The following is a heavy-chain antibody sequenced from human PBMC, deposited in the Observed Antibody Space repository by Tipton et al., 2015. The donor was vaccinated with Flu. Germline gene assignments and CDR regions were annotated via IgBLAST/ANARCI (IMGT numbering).Heavy chain of an antibody. CDR2: IYYSGST. CDR3: ARGKQWLADYYYMDV. V-gene: IGHV4-59*12. Sequence: TLSLTCTVSGGSISSYYWSWIRQPPGKGLEWIGYIYYSGSTNYNPSLKSRVTISVDTSKNQFSLKLSSVTAADTAVYYCARGKQWLADYYYMDVWGKGTTVTVSS. D-gene: IGHD6-19*01. CDR1: GGSISSYY. J-gene: IGHJ6*03.